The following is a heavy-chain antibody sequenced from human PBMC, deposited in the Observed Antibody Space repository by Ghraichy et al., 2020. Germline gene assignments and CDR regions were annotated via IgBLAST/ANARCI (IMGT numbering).Heavy chain of an antibody. CDR2: FYYSGST. CDR3: AREKSSGMDV. J-gene: IGHJ6*02. V-gene: IGHV4-59*01. CDR1: GDSISGYF. Sequence: SETLSLTCTVSGDSISGYFWNWIRQPPGKGLEWIGYFYYSGSTNYSPSLKSRAPISVDTSKNQFSLKLSSVTAADTAVYYCAREKSSGMDVWGQGTTVTVPS. D-gene: IGHD3-16*02.